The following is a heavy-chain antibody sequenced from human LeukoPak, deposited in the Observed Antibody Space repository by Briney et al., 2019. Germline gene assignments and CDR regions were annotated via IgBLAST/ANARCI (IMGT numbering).Heavy chain of an antibody. J-gene: IGHJ4*02. CDR3: VRDHDALDF. CDR1: GFTFSSFS. V-gene: IGHV3-48*02. Sequence: GGSLRLSCAASGFTFSSFSMXWVRQAPGXGLEWVAYIRSSGSVIYYADSVKGRFTISRDNAKNSLYLQMNSLRDEDTAVYYCVRDHDALDFWGQGTPVTVYS. CDR2: IRSSGSVI.